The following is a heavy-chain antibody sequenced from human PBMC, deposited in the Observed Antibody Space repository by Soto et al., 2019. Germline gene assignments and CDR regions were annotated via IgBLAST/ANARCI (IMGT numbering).Heavy chain of an antibody. Sequence: QVQLVESGGGLVKPGGSLRLSCAASGFTFSDYYMNWIRQAPGKGLEWVSYISSSSTYTKYADSVKGRFTISRDNAESLLYLQMNSLRAEDTAVYFCAREGAAQSSNDYWGQGVLVTVSS. D-gene: IGHD6-13*01. CDR1: GFTFSDYY. CDR2: ISSSSTYT. CDR3: AREGAAQSSNDY. V-gene: IGHV3-11*06. J-gene: IGHJ4*02.